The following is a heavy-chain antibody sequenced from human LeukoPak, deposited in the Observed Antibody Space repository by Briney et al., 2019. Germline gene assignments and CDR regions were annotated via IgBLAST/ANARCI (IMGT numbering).Heavy chain of an antibody. CDR1: GFTFSSYW. V-gene: IGHV3-7*01. CDR3: AREAAGHYPFYYYYDMDV. Sequence: GGSLRLSCAASGFTFSSYWMSWVRQAPGKGLEWVANIKQDGSEKYYVDSVKGRFTISRDNAKNSLYLQMNSLRAEDTAVYYCAREAAGHYPFYYYYDMDVWGQGTTVTVSS. D-gene: IGHD1-14*01. J-gene: IGHJ6*02. CDR2: IKQDGSEK.